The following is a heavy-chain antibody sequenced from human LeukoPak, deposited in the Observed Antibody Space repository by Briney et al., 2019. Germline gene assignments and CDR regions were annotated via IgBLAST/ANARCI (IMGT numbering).Heavy chain of an antibody. CDR2: IYYSGST. Sequence: PSETLSLTCTVSGGSLSSYYWSWIRQPPGKGLEWIGYIYYSGSTNYNPSPKSRVTISVDTSKNQFSLKLSSVTAADTAVYYCAREDSSGYKYWGQGTLVTVSS. CDR1: GGSLSSYY. J-gene: IGHJ4*02. CDR3: AREDSSGYKY. D-gene: IGHD3-22*01. V-gene: IGHV4-59*01.